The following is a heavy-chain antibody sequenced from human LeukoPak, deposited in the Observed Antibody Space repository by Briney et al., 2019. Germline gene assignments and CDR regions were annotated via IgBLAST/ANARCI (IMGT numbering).Heavy chain of an antibody. V-gene: IGHV4-61*01. J-gene: IGHJ5*02. D-gene: IGHD2/OR15-2a*01. CDR2: IYYSGSI. CDR1: GGSISSSSYY. CDR3: ARTFFTETWFDP. Sequence: SETLSLTCTVSGGSISSSSYYWSWIRQPPGKGLEWIGYIYYSGSIKYNPSLKSRVTMSVDTSKNQFSLKLSSVTAADTAVYYCARTFFTETWFDPWGQGTLVTVSS.